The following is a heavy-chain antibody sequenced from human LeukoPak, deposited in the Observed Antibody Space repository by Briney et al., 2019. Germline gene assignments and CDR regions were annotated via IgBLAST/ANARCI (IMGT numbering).Heavy chain of an antibody. Sequence: GGSLRLSCAASGFTFSSYIMNWVRQAPGKGLEWVSYISSSTNTIYYADSVKGRFTISRDNAKNSLFLQMNSLRDEDTAVYYCARGGYGANDDAFDIWGQGTMVTVSS. CDR2: ISSSTNTI. CDR1: GFTFSSYI. J-gene: IGHJ3*02. D-gene: IGHD4-23*01. V-gene: IGHV3-48*02. CDR3: ARGGYGANDDAFDI.